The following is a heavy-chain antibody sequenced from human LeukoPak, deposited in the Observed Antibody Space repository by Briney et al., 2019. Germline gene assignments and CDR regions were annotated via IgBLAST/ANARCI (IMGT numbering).Heavy chain of an antibody. V-gene: IGHV4-39*02. Sequence: PSETLSLTXTVSGGSISSSSYYWGWIRQPPGKGLEWIGSIFYSGSTSYNPSLKSRVTLSVDTSKNHFSLKLSSVTAADTAVYYCASEQTYYYDSSGYYFDYWGQGTLVTVSS. J-gene: IGHJ4*02. CDR2: IFYSGST. D-gene: IGHD3-22*01. CDR3: ASEQTYYYDSSGYYFDY. CDR1: GGSISSSSYY.